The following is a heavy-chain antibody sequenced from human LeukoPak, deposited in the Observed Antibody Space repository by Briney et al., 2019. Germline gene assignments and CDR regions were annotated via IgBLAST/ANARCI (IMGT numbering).Heavy chain of an antibody. Sequence: SVPALGKPTPTLTLTCTSSGFSLSTSGMCLSWIPQTPGNTLNWLARIDWDDDEYYSTSLKTRLTISKATSKNQVVLTMTNMDPVDTATYYCARHGSGRYSFDYWGQGTLVTVSS. D-gene: IGHD3-10*01. CDR1: GFSLSTSGMC. CDR2: IDWDDDE. J-gene: IGHJ4*02. V-gene: IGHV2-70*11. CDR3: ARHGSGRYSFDY.